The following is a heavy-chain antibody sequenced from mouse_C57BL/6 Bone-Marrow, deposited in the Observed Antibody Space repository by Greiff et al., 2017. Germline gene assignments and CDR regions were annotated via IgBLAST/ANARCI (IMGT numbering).Heavy chain of an antibody. CDR3: AREVYYGYFCDY. Sequence: QVQLQQPGAELVMPGASVKLSCKASGYTFTSYWLHWVKQRPGQGLEWIGEIDPSDSYTNYNQKFKGKSTLTVDKSSSTAYMQLSSLTSEDSAVDYCAREVYYGYFCDYWGQGTTLTVSS. J-gene: IGHJ2*01. CDR2: IDPSDSYT. D-gene: IGHD2-2*01. V-gene: IGHV1-69*01. CDR1: GYTFTSYW.